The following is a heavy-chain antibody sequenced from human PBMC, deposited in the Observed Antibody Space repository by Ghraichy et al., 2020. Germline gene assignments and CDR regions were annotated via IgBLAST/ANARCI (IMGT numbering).Heavy chain of an antibody. CDR3: AKWSTLTANWFDP. V-gene: IGHV3-23*01. J-gene: IGHJ5*02. CDR1: GFTFSAYA. CDR2: ISGSGGST. Sequence: ETLSLTCAASGFTFSAYAMSWVRQAPGKGLEWVSGISGSGGSTYYADSVRGRFTVSRDNSENTLYLQMNSLRAEDTALYYCAKWSTLTANWFDPRGQGTLVTVSS. D-gene: IGHD2-21*02.